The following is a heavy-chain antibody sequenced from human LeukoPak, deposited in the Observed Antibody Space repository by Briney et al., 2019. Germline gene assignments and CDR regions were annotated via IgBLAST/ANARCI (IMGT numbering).Heavy chain of an antibody. Sequence: GGSLRLSCAASGFTLSSYWMHWVRQVPDKGLVWVSRNNRDGSTTYADSVKGRVTVSRDNAKNTLYLQMNNLRVEDTAVYYCARGPQRGAAAHYYGMDVWGQGTTVTVSS. J-gene: IGHJ6*02. CDR2: NNRDGST. CDR3: ARGPQRGAAAHYYGMDV. V-gene: IGHV3-74*01. CDR1: GFTLSSYW. D-gene: IGHD2-2*01.